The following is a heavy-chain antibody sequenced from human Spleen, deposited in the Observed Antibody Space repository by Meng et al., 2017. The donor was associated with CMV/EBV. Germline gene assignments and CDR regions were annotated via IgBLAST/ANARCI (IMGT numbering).Heavy chain of an antibody. CDR1: GFTFTTYS. D-gene: IGHD3-3*01. V-gene: IGHV3-21*01. CDR3: ARTIFGVVLLGWYFDL. Sequence: GGSLRLSCVASGFTFTTYSMNWVRQAPGKGLEWVSSISSSSNYIYYADSVKGRFTISRDNAKNSLYLQMNSLRAEDTAVYYCARTIFGVVLLGWYFDLWGRGTLVTVSS. J-gene: IGHJ2*01. CDR2: ISSSSNYI.